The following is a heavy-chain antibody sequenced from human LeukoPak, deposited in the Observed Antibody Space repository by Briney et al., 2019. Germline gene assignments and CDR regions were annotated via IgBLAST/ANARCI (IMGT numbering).Heavy chain of an antibody. Sequence: PGGSLRPSCAASGSTFSSYAMHWVRQAPGKGLEWVAVISYDGSNKYYADSVKGRFTISRDNSKNTLYLQMNSLRAEDTAVYYCARAFDYWGQGTLVTVSS. CDR2: ISYDGSNK. V-gene: IGHV3-30*04. CDR3: ARAFDY. CDR1: GSTFSSYA. J-gene: IGHJ4*02.